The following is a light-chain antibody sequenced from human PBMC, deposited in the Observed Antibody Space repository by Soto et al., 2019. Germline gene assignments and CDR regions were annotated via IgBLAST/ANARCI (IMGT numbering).Light chain of an antibody. J-gene: IGKJ5*01. CDR1: QDISTY. CDR2: AAS. Sequence: DIQMTQSPSSLSASVGDRVTITCRASQDISTYVNWFQKKPGKAPNLLIYAASTLESGVPSRFSGSGSGTHFTLTISSLQPEDFSDYYCQESFSTPIIFGQRTRLEIK. CDR3: QESFSTPII. V-gene: IGKV1-39*01.